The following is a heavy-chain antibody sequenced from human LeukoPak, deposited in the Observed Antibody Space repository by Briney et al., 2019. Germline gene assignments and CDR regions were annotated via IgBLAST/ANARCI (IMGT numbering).Heavy chain of an antibody. D-gene: IGHD5-24*01. J-gene: IGHJ6*02. CDR1: GGSISSSSYY. CDR3: ARSSTIAVLDYYYYGMDV. CDR2: IYYSGST. Sequence: SETLSLTCTVSGGSISSSSYYWGWIRQPPGKGLEWIGSIYYSGSTYYNPSLKSRVTISVDTSKNQFSLKLSSVTAADTAVYYCARSSTIAVLDYYYYGMDVWGQGTTVTVSS. V-gene: IGHV4-39*01.